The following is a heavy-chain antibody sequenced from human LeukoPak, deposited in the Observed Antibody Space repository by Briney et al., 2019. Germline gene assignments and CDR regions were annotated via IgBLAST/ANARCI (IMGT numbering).Heavy chain of an antibody. V-gene: IGHV4-30-2*01. CDR3: ASIFSGWDDY. D-gene: IGHD6-19*01. J-gene: IGHJ4*02. CDR2: IYHSGST. CDR1: GGSISSGGYS. Sequence: SETLSLTCAVSGGSISSGGYSWSWIRQPPGKGLEWIGCIYHSGSTYYNPSLKSRVTISVDRSKNQFSLKLSSVTAADTAVYYCASIFSGWDDYWGQGTLVTVSS.